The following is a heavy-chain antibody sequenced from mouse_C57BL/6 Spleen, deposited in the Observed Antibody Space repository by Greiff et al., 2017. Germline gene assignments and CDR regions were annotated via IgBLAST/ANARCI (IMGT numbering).Heavy chain of an antibody. J-gene: IGHJ3*01. CDR1: GYTFTSYW. CDR3: ARLGNGYDGWFAY. CDR2: IDPSDSYT. Sequence: VQLQQPGAELVKPGASVKLSCKASGYTFTSYWMQWVKQRSGQGLEWIGEIDPSDSYTNYNQKFKGKATLTVDTSSSTAYMQLSSLTSEDSAVYYCARLGNGYDGWFAYWGQGTLVTVSA. D-gene: IGHD2-2*01. V-gene: IGHV1-50*01.